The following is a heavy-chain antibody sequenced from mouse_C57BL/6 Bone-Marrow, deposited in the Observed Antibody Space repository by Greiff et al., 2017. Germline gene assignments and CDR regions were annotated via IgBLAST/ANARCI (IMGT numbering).Heavy chain of an antibody. CDR2: IRNKANGYTT. Sequence: EVKLMESGGGLVQPGGSLSLSCAASGFTFTDYYMSWVRQPPGKALEWLGFIRNKANGYTTEYSASVKGRFTISRDNSQSILYLQMNALRAEDSATSYCARWAYYYGSTHFDYWSQGTTLTVSS. CDR1: GFTFTDYY. V-gene: IGHV7-3*01. J-gene: IGHJ2*01. D-gene: IGHD1-1*01. CDR3: ARWAYYYGSTHFDY.